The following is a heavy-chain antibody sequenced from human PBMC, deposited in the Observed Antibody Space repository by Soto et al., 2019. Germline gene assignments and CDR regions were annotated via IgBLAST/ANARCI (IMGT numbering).Heavy chain of an antibody. J-gene: IGHJ6*02. Sequence: ASVKVSCKASGGTFSSYAISWVRQAPGQGLEWMGGIIPIFGTANYAQKFQGRVTITADESTSTAYMELSSLRSEDTAVYYCARVSLFHTTGTQQPYYYYGMDVWGQGTTVTVSS. CDR3: ARVSLFHTTGTQQPYYYYGMDV. CDR2: IIPIFGTA. V-gene: IGHV1-69*13. D-gene: IGHD1-1*01. CDR1: GGTFSSYA.